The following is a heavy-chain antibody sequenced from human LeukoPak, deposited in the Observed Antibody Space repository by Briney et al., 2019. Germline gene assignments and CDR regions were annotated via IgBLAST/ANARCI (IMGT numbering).Heavy chain of an antibody. D-gene: IGHD2-21*02. V-gene: IGHV1-2*06. CDR1: GYIFTDYY. Sequence: ASVKVSCKASGYIFTDYYMHWVRQAPGQGLEWMGRINPNNGGTYYSQKFQGRVTMTRDTSITTAYMELSRLRSDDTAVYYCARAPAYCGGDCYFYWGQRTLVTVSS. J-gene: IGHJ4*02. CDR2: INPNNGGT. CDR3: ARAPAYCGGDCYFY.